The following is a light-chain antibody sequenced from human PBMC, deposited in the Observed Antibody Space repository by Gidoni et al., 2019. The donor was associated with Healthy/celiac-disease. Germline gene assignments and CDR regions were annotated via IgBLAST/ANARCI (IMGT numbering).Light chain of an antibody. CDR1: SSDVCGYNY. J-gene: IGLJ2*01. Sequence: QSALPQPPSASGSPGQSVTISCTGTSSDVCGYNYVSWYQQHPGKAPKLMIYEVSKRPSGVPDRFSGSKSGNTASLTVAGLQAEDEADYYCSSYAGSNNFGVFGGGTKLTVL. CDR3: SSYAGSNNFGV. V-gene: IGLV2-8*01. CDR2: EVS.